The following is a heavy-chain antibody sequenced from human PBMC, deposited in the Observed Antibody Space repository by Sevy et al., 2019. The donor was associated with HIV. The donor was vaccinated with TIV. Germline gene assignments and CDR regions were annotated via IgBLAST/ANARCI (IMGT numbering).Heavy chain of an antibody. CDR1: GYTFTGYY. J-gene: IGHJ4*02. CDR2: INPNSGGT. Sequence: ASVKVSCKASGYTFTGYYMHWVRQAPGQGLEWMGRINPNSGGTNYAQKFQGRVTMTRDTSISTAYMELSRLRSDDTAVYYCVRALGSDFLSGYYTMVVDYWGQGTLVTVSS. V-gene: IGHV1-2*06. D-gene: IGHD3-3*01. CDR3: VRALGSDFLSGYYTMVVDY.